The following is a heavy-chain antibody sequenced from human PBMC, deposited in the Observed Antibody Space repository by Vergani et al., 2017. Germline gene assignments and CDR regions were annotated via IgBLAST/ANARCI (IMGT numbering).Heavy chain of an antibody. J-gene: IGHJ4*02. V-gene: IGHV4-59*08. Sequence: QVQLQESGPGLVKPSETLSLACTVSGDSITNYYWSWIRQPPGKGLEWIGYFYYSGSTNYNPSLKSRVTISVDTSKNQFSLKLSSVTAADTAVYYCARGGAMAPLHFDYWGQGTLVPVSS. D-gene: IGHD3-16*01. CDR1: GDSITNYY. CDR2: FYYSGST. CDR3: ARGGAMAPLHFDY.